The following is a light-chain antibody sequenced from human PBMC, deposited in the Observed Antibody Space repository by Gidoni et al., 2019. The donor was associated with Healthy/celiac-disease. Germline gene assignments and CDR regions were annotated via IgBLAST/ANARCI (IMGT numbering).Light chain of an antibody. CDR3: QQYGSSPLT. Sequence: EIVLTQSPGTLSLSPGERATLSCRASQSVSSSYLAWYQQKPGQPPRLLIFGASSRATGIPDRFSGRGSGTDFTLTISRLEPEDFAVYYCQQYGSSPLTFGGGTKVEIK. J-gene: IGKJ4*01. V-gene: IGKV3-20*01. CDR2: GAS. CDR1: QSVSSSY.